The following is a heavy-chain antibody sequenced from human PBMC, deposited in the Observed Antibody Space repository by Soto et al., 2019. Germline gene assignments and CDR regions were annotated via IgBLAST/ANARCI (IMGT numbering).Heavy chain of an antibody. CDR1: GGTFSSYA. D-gene: IGHD1-20*01. V-gene: IGHV1-69*12. CDR3: ARGITGTVSYYYGMDV. CDR2: IIPIFGTA. J-gene: IGHJ6*02. Sequence: QVQLVQSGAAVKKPGSSVKVSCKASGGTFSSYAISWVRQAPGQGLEWMGGIIPIFGTANYAQKFQGRVTITADEATSTAYMELSRLRSEDTAVYYCARGITGTVSYYYGMDVWGQGTTVTVSS.